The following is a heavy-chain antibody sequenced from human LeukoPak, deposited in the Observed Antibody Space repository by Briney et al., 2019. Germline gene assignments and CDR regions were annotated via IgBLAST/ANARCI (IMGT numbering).Heavy chain of an antibody. CDR3: AKGPPFIAAAGIWYFQH. CDR2: ISGSGGST. Sequence: GGSLRLSCAASGFTFSSYAMSWVRQAPGKGLEWVSAISGSGGSTYYADSVKGRFTISRDNSKNTLYLQMNSLRAEDTAVYYCAKGPPFIAAAGIWYFQHWGQGTLVTVSS. CDR1: GFTFSSYA. D-gene: IGHD6-13*01. V-gene: IGHV3-23*01. J-gene: IGHJ1*01.